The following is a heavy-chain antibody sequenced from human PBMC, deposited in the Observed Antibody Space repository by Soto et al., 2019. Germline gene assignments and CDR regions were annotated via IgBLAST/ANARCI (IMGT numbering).Heavy chain of an antibody. CDR3: AKGFMTIEGPLDY. D-gene: IGHD1-26*01. J-gene: IGHJ4*02. CDR2: ISWNSAII. CDR1: GFTFDDYA. V-gene: IGHV3-9*01. Sequence: EVQLVESGGGLVQPGRSLRLSCAASGFTFDDYAMHWVRQTPGKGLGWVSGISWNSAIIGYAYAVKGRFTISRDNAKNTLYLQMNSLRAEDTALYYFAKGFMTIEGPLDYRCQGALVTVSS.